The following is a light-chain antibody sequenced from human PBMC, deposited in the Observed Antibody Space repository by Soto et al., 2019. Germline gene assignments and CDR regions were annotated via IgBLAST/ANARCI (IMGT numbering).Light chain of an antibody. V-gene: IGKV3-11*01. CDR2: DAS. Sequence: EIVLTQSPATLSLSPGERATLSCRASQSISSYLAWSQHKPGQAPRLLIYDASTRAAGIPARFSGSGSGTDFTLTISSLEPEDFAVYFCQRRSNWPPTWTFGQGTKVEVK. J-gene: IGKJ1*01. CDR3: QRRSNWPPTWT. CDR1: QSISSY.